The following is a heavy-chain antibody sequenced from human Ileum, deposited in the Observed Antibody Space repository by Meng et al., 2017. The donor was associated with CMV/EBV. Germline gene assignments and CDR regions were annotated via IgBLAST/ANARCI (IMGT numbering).Heavy chain of an antibody. D-gene: IGHD1-26*01. Sequence: SETLSLTCAVYGGSFSGYYWSWIRQPPGKGLEWIGEINHSGSTNYNPSLKSRVTISVDTSKNQFSLKLSSVTAADTVVYYCARGLGGSYYGDYWGQGTLVTVSS. V-gene: IGHV4-34*01. CDR1: GGSFSGYY. CDR2: INHSGST. CDR3: ARGLGGSYYGDY. J-gene: IGHJ4*02.